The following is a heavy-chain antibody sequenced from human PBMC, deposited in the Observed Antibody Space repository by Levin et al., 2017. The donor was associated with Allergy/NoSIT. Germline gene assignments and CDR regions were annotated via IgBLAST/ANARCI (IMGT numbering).Heavy chain of an antibody. CDR3: AKDLYISGWYGGFDY. J-gene: IGHJ4*02. V-gene: IGHV3-23*01. D-gene: IGHD6-19*01. Sequence: GGSLRLSCTASGFTFSSYAMSWVRQAPGKGLEWVSGMSNSGGSTYYADSVKGRFTLSRDNSKNTLYLQMNSLRAEDTAIYYCAKDLYISGWYGGFDYRGQGTLVTVSS. CDR2: MSNSGGST. CDR1: GFTFSSYA.